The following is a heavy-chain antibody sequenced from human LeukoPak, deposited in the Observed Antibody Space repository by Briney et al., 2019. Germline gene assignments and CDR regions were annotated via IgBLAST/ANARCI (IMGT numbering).Heavy chain of an antibody. CDR1: GFTSISNE. CDR3: ARCTASCYANAFDV. J-gene: IGHJ3*01. D-gene: IGHD2-2*01. Sequence: PGGSLRLSSPASGFTSISNEMNWVGQAPGKGREWLSYISNSGSTIYYADSVKGRFTISRDNAKNSLYLQMNSLRAEDTAVYYCARCTASCYANAFDVWGQGTLLTVSS. CDR2: ISNSGSTI. V-gene: IGHV3-48*03.